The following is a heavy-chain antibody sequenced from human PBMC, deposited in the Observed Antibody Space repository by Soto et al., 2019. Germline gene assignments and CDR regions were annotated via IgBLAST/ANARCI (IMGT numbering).Heavy chain of an antibody. Sequence: ASLKVSCKASGYTFTKFHIHWVRQAPGQGLGWMGMIDPSGGVTRDAQRFQGRITMTSDTSTSSVYMELRGLTSEDTAVYYCGRDVIGHDNSETIGNYSDHWGPGTLVTVSS. CDR2: IDPSGGVT. D-gene: IGHD1-7*01. CDR1: GYTFTKFH. J-gene: IGHJ4*02. CDR3: GRDVIGHDNSETIGNYSDH. V-gene: IGHV1-46*01.